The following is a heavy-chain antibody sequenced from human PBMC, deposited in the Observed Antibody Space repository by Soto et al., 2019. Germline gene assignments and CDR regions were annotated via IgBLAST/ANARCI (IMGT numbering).Heavy chain of an antibody. V-gene: IGHV4-39*01. J-gene: IGHJ6*03. D-gene: IGHD2-2*01. CDR2: IYYSGST. CDR1: GGSISSSSYY. Sequence: SETLSLTCTVSGGSISSSSYYWGWIRQPPGKGLEWIGSIYYSGSTYYNPSLKSRVTISVDTSKNQFSLKLSSVTAADTAVYYCARHVPLEGIVVVPAAPGPVWYYMDVWGKGTTVTVSS. CDR3: ARHVPLEGIVVVPAAPGPVWYYMDV.